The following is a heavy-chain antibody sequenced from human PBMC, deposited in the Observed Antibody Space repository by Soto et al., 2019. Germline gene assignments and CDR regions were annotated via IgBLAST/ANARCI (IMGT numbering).Heavy chain of an antibody. Sequence: EVQLLESGGGLVQPGGSLRLSCAASGFTFSSYAMSWVRQAPGKGLEWGSAISGSGGSTYYADSVKGRFTISRDNSKNTLYLQMNSLRAEDTAVYYCAKLVGASYGMDVWGQGTTVTVSS. D-gene: IGHD1-26*01. J-gene: IGHJ6*02. CDR1: GFTFSSYA. CDR2: ISGSGGST. V-gene: IGHV3-23*01. CDR3: AKLVGASYGMDV.